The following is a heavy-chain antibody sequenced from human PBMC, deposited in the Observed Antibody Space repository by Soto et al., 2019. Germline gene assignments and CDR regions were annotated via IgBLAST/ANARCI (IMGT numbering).Heavy chain of an antibody. V-gene: IGHV3-11*04. CDR1: GFTFSDYY. CDR3: AKGDGSGEFSGEGPAPH. Sequence: VGSLRLSCAASGFTFSDYYMSWIRQAPGKGLEWVSYISSSGSTIYYADSVKGRFTISRDNAKNSLYLQMNSLRAEDTAVYYCAKGDGSGEFSGEGPAPHWGQGTLVTVSS. CDR2: ISSSGSTI. J-gene: IGHJ4*02. D-gene: IGHD3-10*01.